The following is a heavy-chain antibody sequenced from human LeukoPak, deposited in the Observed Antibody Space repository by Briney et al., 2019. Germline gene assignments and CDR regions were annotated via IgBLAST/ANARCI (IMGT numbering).Heavy chain of an antibody. D-gene: IGHD4-11*01. CDR2: IWYGASKT. CDR1: GFTFSSYG. CDR3: LRDGDNYSRYRWFDP. Sequence: VRSLRLSCAASGFTFSSYGMHWDRKTPDKGLEWLGIIWYGASKTYYADSVKGRFTISRDNSHNTVYLQMTSLRADDTAVYYCLRDGDNYSRYRWFDPWGQGTQVIVSS. J-gene: IGHJ5*02. V-gene: IGHV3-33*01.